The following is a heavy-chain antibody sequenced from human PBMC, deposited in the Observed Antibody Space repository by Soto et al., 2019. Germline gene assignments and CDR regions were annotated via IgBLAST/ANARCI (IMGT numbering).Heavy chain of an antibody. J-gene: IGHJ6*02. CDR1: GFIFSDYY. V-gene: IGHV3-11*05. CDR3: ARENYYKMDV. CDR2: ISNSGIT. Sequence: QVQLVESGGGLVKPGGSLRLSCAASGFIFSDYYMTWIRQSPGKGLEWISYISNSGITNYADSVKGRFTISRDKAKNSLYLQMDSLRAEDTAVYYCARENYYKMDVWGQGTTVTVSS.